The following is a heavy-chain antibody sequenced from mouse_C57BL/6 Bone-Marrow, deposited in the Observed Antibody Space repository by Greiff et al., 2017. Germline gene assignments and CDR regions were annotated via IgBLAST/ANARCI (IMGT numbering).Heavy chain of an antibody. D-gene: IGHD2-1*01. V-gene: IGHV1-54*01. Sequence: VQLQQSGAELVRPGTSVKVSCKASGYAFTNYLIEWVKQRPGQGLEWIGVINHGSGGTNYTEKFTGKATLTADKSSITAYMQLSSLTSEDSAVYFCALYYVPFRDRGQGTTLTVSS. CDR2: INHGSGGT. CDR1: GYAFTNYL. J-gene: IGHJ2*01. CDR3: ALYYVPFRD.